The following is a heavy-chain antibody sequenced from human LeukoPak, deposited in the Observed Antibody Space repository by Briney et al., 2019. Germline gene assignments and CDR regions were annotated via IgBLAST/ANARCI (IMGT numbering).Heavy chain of an antibody. CDR2: IIPIFGTA. V-gene: IGHV1-69*05. Sequence: SVKASCKASGGTFSSYAISWVRQAPGQGLEWMGGIIPIFGTANYAQKFQGRVTITTDESTSTAYMELSSLRSEDTAVYYCARGVVYPRGSEGYFDYWGQGTLVTVSS. D-gene: IGHD2-2*02. J-gene: IGHJ4*02. CDR3: ARGVVYPRGSEGYFDY. CDR1: GGTFSSYA.